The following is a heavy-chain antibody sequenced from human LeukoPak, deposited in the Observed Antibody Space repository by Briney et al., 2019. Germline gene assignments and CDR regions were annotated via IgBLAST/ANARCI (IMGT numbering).Heavy chain of an antibody. CDR3: AKDGSGSSWYYYYYYMDV. CDR2: IRYDGSNK. J-gene: IGHJ6*03. Sequence: GGSLRLSCAASGFIFSSYGMHWVRQAPGKGLEWVAFIRYDGSNKYYADSVKGRFTISRDNSKNTLYLQMNSLRLEDTAVYYCAKDGSGSSWYYYYYYMDVWGKGTTVTVSS. D-gene: IGHD6-13*01. CDR1: GFIFSSYG. V-gene: IGHV3-30*02.